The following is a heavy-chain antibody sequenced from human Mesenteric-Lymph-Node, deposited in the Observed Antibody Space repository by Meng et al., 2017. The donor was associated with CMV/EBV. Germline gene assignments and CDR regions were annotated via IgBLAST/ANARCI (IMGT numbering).Heavy chain of an antibody. Sequence: GESLKISCGASGFSFSDYGMHWVRQAPGKGLEWVAFIWFDGSSKYYADSVKGRFVISRDNSRNTLYLHMDSLTAEDTAVYYCSKAHDVEDRLSGLDSWGQGTLVTVSS. CDR2: IWFDGSSK. CDR3: SKAHDVEDRLSGLDS. V-gene: IGHV3-30*02. CDR1: GFSFSDYG. J-gene: IGHJ4*02. D-gene: IGHD2-15*01.